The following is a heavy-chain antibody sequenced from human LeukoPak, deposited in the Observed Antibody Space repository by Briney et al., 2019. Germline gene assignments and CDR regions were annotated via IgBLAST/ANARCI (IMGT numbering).Heavy chain of an antibody. Sequence: GSSVKVSCKASGGTFSSYAISWVRQAPGQGLEWMGRIIPILGIANYAQKFQGRVTMTTDTSTSTAYMELRSLRSDDTAVYYCARDIGSSWSYYYYYYYMDVWGKGTTVTVSS. CDR2: IIPILGIA. D-gene: IGHD6-13*01. V-gene: IGHV1-69*04. CDR3: ARDIGSSWSYYYYYYYMDV. CDR1: GGTFSSYA. J-gene: IGHJ6*03.